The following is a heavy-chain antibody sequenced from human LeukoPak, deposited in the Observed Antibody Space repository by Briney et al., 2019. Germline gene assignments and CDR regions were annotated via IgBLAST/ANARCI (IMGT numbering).Heavy chain of an antibody. CDR3: ARDRQEAHYYYYYVDV. CDR1: GFTFSSYG. J-gene: IGHJ6*03. V-gene: IGHV3-33*01. Sequence: GGSLRLSCAASGFTFSSYGMHWVRQAPGKGLEWVAVIWYDGSNKYYADSVKGRFTISRDNSKNTLYLQMNSLRAEDTAVYYCARDRQEAHYYYYYVDVWGKGTTVTVSS. CDR2: IWYDGSNK.